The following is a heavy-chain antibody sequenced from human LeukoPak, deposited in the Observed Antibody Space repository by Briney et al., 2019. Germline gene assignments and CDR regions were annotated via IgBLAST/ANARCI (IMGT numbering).Heavy chain of an antibody. CDR3: AELGITMIGGV. Sequence: PGGSLRLSCAASGFTFSSYEMNWVRQAPGKRLEWVSYISSSGSTIYYADSVKGRFTISRDNAKNSLYLQMNGLRAEDTAVYYCAELGITMIGGVWGKGTTVTISS. J-gene: IGHJ6*04. D-gene: IGHD3-10*02. CDR2: ISSSGSTI. V-gene: IGHV3-48*03. CDR1: GFTFSSYE.